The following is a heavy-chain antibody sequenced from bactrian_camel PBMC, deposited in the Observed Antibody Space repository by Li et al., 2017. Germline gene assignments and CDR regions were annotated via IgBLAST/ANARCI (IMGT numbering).Heavy chain of an antibody. CDR1: GFTETRKC. Sequence: QVQLVESGGGSVQAGGSLRLSSSASGFTETRKCMGWFRQAPGQEREAVARIYMGDGSTTYADSVKGRLTLSRDNAKNTLYLQMNSLKPEDTAVYYCAADLGWCSSRPLQREFRNWGQGTQVTVS. J-gene: IGHJ4*01. CDR3: AADLGWCSSRPLQREFRN. D-gene: IGHD6*01. CDR2: IYMGDGST. V-gene: IGHV3S26*01.